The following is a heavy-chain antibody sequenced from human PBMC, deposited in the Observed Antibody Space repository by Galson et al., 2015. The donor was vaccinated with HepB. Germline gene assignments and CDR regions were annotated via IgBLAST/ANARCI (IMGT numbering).Heavy chain of an antibody. V-gene: IGHV3-30*18. CDR2: ISYDGSNK. CDR3: AKASGGYSYGYFKYYYYYYGMDV. J-gene: IGHJ6*02. CDR1: GFTFSSDG. D-gene: IGHD5-18*01. Sequence: SLRLSCAASGFTFSSDGMHWVRQAPGKGLEWVAVISYDGSNKYYADSVKGRFTISRDNSKNTLYLQMNSLRAEDTAVYYCAKASGGYSYGYFKYYYYYYGMDVWGQGTTVTVSS.